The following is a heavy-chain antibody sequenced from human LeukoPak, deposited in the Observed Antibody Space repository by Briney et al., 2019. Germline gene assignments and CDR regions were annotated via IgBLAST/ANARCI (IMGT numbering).Heavy chain of an antibody. CDR1: GFTVSSNY. Sequence: GGSLRLSCAASGFTVSSNYMSWVRQAPGKGLEWVSVIYSGGSTYYADSVKGRFTISRDNSKNTLYLQMNSLRAEDTAVYYCAREVIAVSGTNWFDPWGQGTLVTVPS. CDR3: AREVIAVSGTNWFDP. D-gene: IGHD6-19*01. V-gene: IGHV3-53*01. J-gene: IGHJ5*02. CDR2: IYSGGST.